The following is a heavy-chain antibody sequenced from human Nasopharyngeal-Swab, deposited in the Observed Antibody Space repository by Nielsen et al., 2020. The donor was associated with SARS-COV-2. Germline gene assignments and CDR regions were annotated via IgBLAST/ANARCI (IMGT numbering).Heavy chain of an antibody. V-gene: IGHV3-30*03. CDR3: AREGFTSGHAGTFDI. D-gene: IGHD2-2*01. CDR1: GFTFSSYG. J-gene: IGHJ3*02. Sequence: GESLKISCAASGFTFSSYGMHWVRQAPGKGLEWVAVISYDGSNKYYADSVKGRFTISRDNSKNTLYLQMNSLRAEDTAVYYCAREGFTSGHAGTFDIRGQGTMVTVSS. CDR2: ISYDGSNK.